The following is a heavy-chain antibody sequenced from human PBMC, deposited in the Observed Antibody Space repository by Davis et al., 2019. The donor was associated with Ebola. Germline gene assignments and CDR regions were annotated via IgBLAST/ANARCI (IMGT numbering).Heavy chain of an antibody. CDR3: ARGRGYIGLPPGTLLQEHL. Sequence: SETLSLTCAVYGGSFSGYYWSWIRQPPGKGLEWIGEINHSGSTNYNPSLKSRVTISVDTSKNQFSLKLSSVTAADTAVYYCARGRGYIGLPPGTLLQEHLWG. CDR2: INHSGST. D-gene: IGHD5-18*01. V-gene: IGHV4-34*01. CDR1: GGSFSGYY. J-gene: IGHJ6*01.